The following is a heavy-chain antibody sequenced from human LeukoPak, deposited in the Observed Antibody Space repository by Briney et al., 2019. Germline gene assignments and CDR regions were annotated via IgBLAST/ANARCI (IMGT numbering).Heavy chain of an antibody. Sequence: PGGSLRLSCAVSGITLSNYGMSWVRQAPGKGLEWVSCISGSGGGTNYADSVKGRFTISRDNAKNILYLQMNSLRAEDTAVNFCAKRGVVIRVILGGFHREAYYFDAWGQGALVTVSS. CDR1: GITLSNYG. D-gene: IGHD3-22*01. CDR2: ISGSGGGT. V-gene: IGHV3-23*01. J-gene: IGHJ4*02. CDR3: AKRGVVIRVILGGFHREAYYFDA.